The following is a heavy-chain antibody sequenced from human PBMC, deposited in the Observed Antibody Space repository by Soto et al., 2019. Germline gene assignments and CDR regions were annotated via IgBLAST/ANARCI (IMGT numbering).Heavy chain of an antibody. D-gene: IGHD3-9*01. CDR3: ARDIYSNLDWLEYYYYMDV. J-gene: IGHJ6*03. Sequence: ASVKVSCKASGYTFTSYDINWVRQATGQGLEWMGWMNPNSGNTGYAQKFQGRVTMTRNTSISTAYMELSSPRSEDTAVYYCARDIYSNLDWLEYYYYMDVWGKGTTVTVSS. V-gene: IGHV1-8*01. CDR2: MNPNSGNT. CDR1: GYTFTSYD.